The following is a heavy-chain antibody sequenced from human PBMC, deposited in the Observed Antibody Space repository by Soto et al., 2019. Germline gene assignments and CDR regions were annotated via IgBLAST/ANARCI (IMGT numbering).Heavy chain of an antibody. CDR2: MNPNSGNT. V-gene: IGHV1-8*01. CDR3: ARGRLRGYSGYDYYFDY. Sequence: ASVKVSCKASGYTFTSYDINWVRQATGQGLEWMGWMNPNSGNTGYAQKFQGRVTMTRNTSISTAYMELSSLRSEDTAVYYGARGRLRGYSGYDYYFDYWGQGTLVTVS. CDR1: GYTFTSYD. D-gene: IGHD5-12*01. J-gene: IGHJ4*02.